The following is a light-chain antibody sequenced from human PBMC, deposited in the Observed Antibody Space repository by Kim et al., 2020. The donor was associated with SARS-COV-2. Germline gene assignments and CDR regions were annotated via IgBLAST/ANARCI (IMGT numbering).Light chain of an antibody. CDR3: AAWDASLSARL. Sequence: SATISCSGGDSNIANTYVYWYQQLPGAAPKLLIYGNTQRPSGVPDRFSGSKSGTSASLAISELRPEDEADYYCAAWDASLSARLFGGGTQLTVL. J-gene: IGLJ2*01. CDR1: DSNIANTY. V-gene: IGLV1-47*02. CDR2: GNT.